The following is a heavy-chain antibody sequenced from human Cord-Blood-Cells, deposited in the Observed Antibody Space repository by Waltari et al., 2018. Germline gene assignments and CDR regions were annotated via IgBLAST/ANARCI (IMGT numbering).Heavy chain of an antibody. CDR1: GGSISSHY. CDR3: ARGFNWGWDAFDI. CDR2: IYYSGST. V-gene: IGHV4-59*11. J-gene: IGHJ3*02. D-gene: IGHD7-27*01. Sequence: QVQLQESGPGLVKPSEILSLTCTVSGGSISSHYWSWIRQPPGKGLEWIGYIYYSGSTNYNPSLKSRVTISVDTSKNQFSLKLSSVTAADTAVYYCARGFNWGWDAFDIWGQGTMVTVSS.